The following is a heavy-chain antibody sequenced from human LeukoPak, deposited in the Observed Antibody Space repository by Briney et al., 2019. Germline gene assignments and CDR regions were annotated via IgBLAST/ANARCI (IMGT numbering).Heavy chain of an antibody. Sequence: PAGSLSLSCAASGFIFSNYAMHWVRQAPGKGLEWVTFMRYDGSNKYYAESVMSRFTISRDNTKNTLYLQMNSLRAEDTAVYYSAKAIQSSSSGVVDYWGQGTLVTVSS. CDR1: GFIFSNYA. CDR3: AKAIQSSSSGVVDY. D-gene: IGHD6-6*01. V-gene: IGHV3-30*02. CDR2: MRYDGSNK. J-gene: IGHJ4*02.